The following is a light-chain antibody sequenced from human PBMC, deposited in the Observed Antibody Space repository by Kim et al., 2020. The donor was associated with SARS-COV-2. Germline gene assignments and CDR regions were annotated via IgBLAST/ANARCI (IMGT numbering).Light chain of an antibody. V-gene: IGKV3-11*01. CDR1: QSVSSD. CDR3: QQRSNWPLT. Sequence: EIVLTQSPATLSLSPGERATLSCRASQSVSSDLGCYQQKPGQAPRLLIYDVSTRATGIPARFSGSGSGTDFTLTINSLEPEDSAVYYCQQRSNWPLTFGGGTKVDI. CDR2: DVS. J-gene: IGKJ4*01.